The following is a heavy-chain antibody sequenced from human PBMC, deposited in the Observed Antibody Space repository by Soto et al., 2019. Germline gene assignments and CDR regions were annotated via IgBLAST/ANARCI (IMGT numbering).Heavy chain of an antibody. J-gene: IGHJ6*03. CDR1: GFTFSSYC. V-gene: IGHV3-74*01. D-gene: IGHD2-8*01. CDR3: ASLVYAIPPHYYYYYMDV. Sequence: GGSLRLSCAASGFTFSSYCVHWVRQAPGKGLVWVSRINSDGSSTSYADSVKGRFTISRDNAKNTLYLQMNSLRAEDTAVYYCASLVYAIPPHYYYYYMDVWGKGTTVTVSS. CDR2: INSDGSST.